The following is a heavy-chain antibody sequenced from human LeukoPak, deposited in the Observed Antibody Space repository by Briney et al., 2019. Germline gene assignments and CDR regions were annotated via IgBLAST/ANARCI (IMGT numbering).Heavy chain of an antibody. CDR3: ARAIRFLEPIDY. CDR2: IYSGGST. V-gene: IGHV3-53*01. J-gene: IGHJ4*02. CDR1: GFSFSNYA. D-gene: IGHD3-3*01. Sequence: GGSLRLSCAASGFSFSNYAMSWVRQAPGKGLEWVSVIYSGGSTYYADSVKGRFTISRDNSKNTLYLQMNSLRAEDTAVYYCARAIRFLEPIDYRGQGTLVTVSS.